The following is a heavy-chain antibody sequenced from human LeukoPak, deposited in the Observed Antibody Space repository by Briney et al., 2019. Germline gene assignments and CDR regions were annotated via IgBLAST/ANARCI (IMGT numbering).Heavy chain of an antibody. CDR3: ARASDPWLQLT. V-gene: IGHV3-7*05. CDR2: IKQDGSEK. D-gene: IGHD5-24*01. CDR1: GFTFSNYW. Sequence: GGSLRLSCAASGFTFSNYWMIWVRQAPGKGLEWVGNIKQDGSEKRYADSVRGRFSISKDNAQTSLYLQMNSLRAEDTAVYYCARASDPWLQLTWGQGTLVTVSS. J-gene: IGHJ5*02.